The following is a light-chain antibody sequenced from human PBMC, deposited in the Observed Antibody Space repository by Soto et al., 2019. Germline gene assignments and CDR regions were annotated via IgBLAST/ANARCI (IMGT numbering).Light chain of an antibody. CDR3: QQYNNWAPHT. CDR1: RSVASN. CDR2: GGS. V-gene: IGKV3-15*01. J-gene: IGKJ2*01. Sequence: ETVMTQSPATLSVSPGEGAPLSCRASRSVASNLAWSQKRLGQVPRFLINGGSTRATGIPARFSGSGSGTEFTLTISGLQSEDFAVYYCQQYNNWAPHTFGQETKLEIK.